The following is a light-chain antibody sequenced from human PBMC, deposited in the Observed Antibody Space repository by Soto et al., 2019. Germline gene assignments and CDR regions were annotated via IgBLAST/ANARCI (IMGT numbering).Light chain of an antibody. Sequence: QSALTHPASVSGSPEQSITISCTGTSSDVGSYNLVSWYQQHPGKAPKLMIYEVSKWPSGVSNRFSGSKSGNSASLTISGLQAEDESDYYCSSYAGSSTFYVFGAGTKVTVL. V-gene: IGLV2-23*02. CDR3: SSYAGSSTFYV. CDR1: SSDVGSYNL. J-gene: IGLJ1*01. CDR2: EVS.